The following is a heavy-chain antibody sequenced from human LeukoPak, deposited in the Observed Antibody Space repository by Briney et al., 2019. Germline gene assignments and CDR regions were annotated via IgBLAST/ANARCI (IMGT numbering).Heavy chain of an antibody. CDR3: ARDLGGSGNYYPYFDC. J-gene: IGHJ4*02. CDR1: GFTFSSYA. Sequence: PGGSLRLSCAASGFTFSSYAMHWVRQAPGKGLEWVAVISYDGSNKYYADSVKGRFTISRDNSKNTLYLQMDSLRAEDTAVYYCARDLGGSGNYYPYFDCWGQGTLVTVSS. D-gene: IGHD3-10*01. CDR2: ISYDGSNK. V-gene: IGHV3-30-3*01.